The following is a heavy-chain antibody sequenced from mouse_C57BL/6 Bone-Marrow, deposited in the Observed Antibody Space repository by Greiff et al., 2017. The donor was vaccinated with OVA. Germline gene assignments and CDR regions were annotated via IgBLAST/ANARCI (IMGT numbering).Heavy chain of an antibody. CDR3: ARYIDCDSLFDY. CDR2: IRNKANGYKT. CDR1: GFTLTDYY. J-gene: IGHJ2*01. D-gene: IGHD6-2*01. V-gene: IGHV7-3*01. Sequence: EVKLMESGGGLVQPGGSLCLTCAASGFTLTDYYMSWVRQTPGKALAWLGFIRNKANGYKTEYSVSVQGRFNISRDNSQSIIYNQMNALRADNSSTYNCARYIDCDSLFDYWGQGTTLTVSS.